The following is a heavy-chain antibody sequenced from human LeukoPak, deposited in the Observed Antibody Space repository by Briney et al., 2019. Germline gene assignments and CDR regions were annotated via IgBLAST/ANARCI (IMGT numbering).Heavy chain of an antibody. Sequence: GGSLRLSCAASGFTFSSYGMSWVRQAPGKGLEWVSAISGSGGSTYYADSVKGRFTISRDNSKNTLYLQMNSLGAEDTAVYYCAKDRGPPRKKQQLAQWGQGTLVTVSS. CDR2: ISGSGGST. V-gene: IGHV3-23*01. J-gene: IGHJ4*02. CDR1: GFTFSSYG. D-gene: IGHD6-13*01. CDR3: AKDRGPPRKKQQLAQ.